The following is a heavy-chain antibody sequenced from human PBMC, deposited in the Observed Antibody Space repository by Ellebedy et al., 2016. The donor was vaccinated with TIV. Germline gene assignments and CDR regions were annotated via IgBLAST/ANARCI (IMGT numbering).Heavy chain of an antibody. J-gene: IGHJ3*02. D-gene: IGHD3-10*01. CDR2: IYPGDSDN. V-gene: IGHV5-51*01. CDR1: GYSFTSYW. Sequence: PGGSLRLSCKGSGYSFTSYWIGWVRQMPGKGLEWMGIIYPGDSDNRYSPSFQGQVTISADKSISTAYLHLSSLKASDTAMYYCARRITMVRGVIRETYAFDIWGQGTMVTVSS. CDR3: ARRITMVRGVIRETYAFDI.